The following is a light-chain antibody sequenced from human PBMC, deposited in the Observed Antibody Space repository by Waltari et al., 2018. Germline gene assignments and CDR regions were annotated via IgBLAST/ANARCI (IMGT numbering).Light chain of an antibody. V-gene: IGLV3-1*01. CDR1: KLGDKY. CDR3: QAWDSSTHVV. Sequence: SYELTQSPSVSVSPGQTASITCSGDKLGDKYACWYQQKPGQSPVLVIYQDSKRPSGIPERFSGPNSGNTATLTISGTQAMDEADYYCQAWDSSTHVVFGGGTKLTVL. CDR2: QDS. J-gene: IGLJ2*01.